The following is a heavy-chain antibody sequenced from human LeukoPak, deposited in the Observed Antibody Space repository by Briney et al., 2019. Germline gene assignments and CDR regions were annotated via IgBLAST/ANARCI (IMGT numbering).Heavy chain of an antibody. D-gene: IGHD3-10*01. V-gene: IGHV1-2*02. J-gene: IGHJ5*02. CDR3: ARDGGSWFGELLFSEYNWFDP. CDR1: GYTFTGYY. Sequence: ASVKVSCKASGYTFTGYYMHWVRQAPGQGLEWMGWINPNSGGTNYAQKFQGRVTMTRNTSISTAYMELSRLRSDDTAVYYCARDGGSWFGELLFSEYNWFDPWGQGTLVTVSS. CDR2: INPNSGGT.